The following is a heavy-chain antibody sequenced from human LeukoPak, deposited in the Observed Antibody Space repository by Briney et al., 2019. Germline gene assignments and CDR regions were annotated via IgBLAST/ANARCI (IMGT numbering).Heavy chain of an antibody. V-gene: IGHV3-30*18. CDR1: GITFSSFG. Sequence: GGSLRLSCAASGITFSSFGMHWARQAPGKGLEWLAIISYDGNNKYYADSVKGRFTISRDNSKNTVYLQMNSLRAEDTAVYHCAKDRYYYGSGTYPLDYWGQGTLVTVSS. D-gene: IGHD3-10*01. CDR3: AKDRYYYGSGTYPLDY. J-gene: IGHJ4*02. CDR2: ISYDGNNK.